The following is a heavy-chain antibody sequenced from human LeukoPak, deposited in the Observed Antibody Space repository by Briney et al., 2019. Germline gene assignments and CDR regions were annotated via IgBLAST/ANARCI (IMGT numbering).Heavy chain of an antibody. D-gene: IGHD6-13*01. Sequence: GGPLRLSCAASGFAFSSNWMHWVRQAPGKGLVWVSHISTDARTITYAAFVKGRFTISRDNAKNTLYLHMNSLRAEDTALYYCVRGQATAWGLDYWGQGTLVTVSS. J-gene: IGHJ4*02. CDR3: VRGQATAWGLDY. V-gene: IGHV3-74*01. CDR1: GFAFSSNW. CDR2: ISTDARTI.